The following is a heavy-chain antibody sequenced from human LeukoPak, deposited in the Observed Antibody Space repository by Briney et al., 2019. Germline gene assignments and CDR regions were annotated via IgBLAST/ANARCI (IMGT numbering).Heavy chain of an antibody. CDR2: IWYDGSKK. CDR1: GFTFSSYG. V-gene: IGHV3-33*01. CDR3: ARDLTAMDGYLGYYFDY. D-gene: IGHD5-18*01. J-gene: IGHJ4*02. Sequence: GRSLRLSCAASGFTFSSYGMHWVRQAPGKGLEWVAVIWYDGSKKYYADSVKGRFTISRDNSKNTLYLQMNSLRAEDTAVYYCARDLTAMDGYLGYYFDYWGQGTLVTVSS.